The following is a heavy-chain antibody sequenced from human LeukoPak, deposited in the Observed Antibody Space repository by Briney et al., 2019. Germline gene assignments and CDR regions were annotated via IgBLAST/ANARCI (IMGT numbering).Heavy chain of an antibody. J-gene: IGHJ4*02. CDR1: GSSFTSYW. V-gene: IGHV5-51*01. Sequence: RGASLEISCQGSGSSFTSYWIGWVRRLPGKGLEGMGIIYPADSDTRYSPSFQGQVTITADKSISTAYLQWSSLKASDTAMYYCARHVSQWLVIIDFWGQGTLVTVSS. D-gene: IGHD6-19*01. CDR3: ARHVSQWLVIIDF. CDR2: IYPADSDT.